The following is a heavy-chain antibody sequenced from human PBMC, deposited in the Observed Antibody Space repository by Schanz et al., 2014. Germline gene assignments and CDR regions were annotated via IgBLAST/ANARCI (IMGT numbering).Heavy chain of an antibody. D-gene: IGHD3-22*01. CDR3: ARGREVVAKIFDV. CDR1: GFSFSSYT. Sequence: EVHLLESGGGLVQPGESLRLSCAASGFSFSSYTMSWVRQAPGKGLEWVSTIYSSGSTYYADSVRGRFTISRDNAKNSLYLQMNSLRAEDTGVYYCARGREVVAKIFDVWGQGTMVTVSS. J-gene: IGHJ3*01. V-gene: IGHV3-23*05. CDR2: IYSSGST.